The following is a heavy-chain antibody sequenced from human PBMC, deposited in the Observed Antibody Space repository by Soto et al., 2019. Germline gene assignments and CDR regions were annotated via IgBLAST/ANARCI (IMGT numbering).Heavy chain of an antibody. D-gene: IGHD2-21*01. CDR2: IHWDDDR. V-gene: IGHV2-5*02. CDR1: GFSLSTKGMG. CDR3: AQGHCGQNCYPFHFDN. Sequence: QITLKESGPTLVKPTQTLTLTCSFSGFSLSTKGMGVGWIRQPPGKALEWLALIHWDDDRRYRPSLESRLTITKYTSKNQVVLTVANVDPVDTATYYCAQGHCGQNCYPFHFDNWGQGTLVTVSS. J-gene: IGHJ4*02.